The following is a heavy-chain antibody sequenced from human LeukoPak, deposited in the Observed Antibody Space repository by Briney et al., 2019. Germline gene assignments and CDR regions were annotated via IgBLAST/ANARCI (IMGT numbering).Heavy chain of an antibody. CDR1: GFTFSDYY. CDR3: ARILALGYFDY. J-gene: IGHJ4*02. Sequence: PGGSLRLSCAASGFTFSDYYMSWIRQAPGKGLEWVSYISSSSGYTNYADSVKGRFTISRDNAKNSLYLQMNSLRAEDTAVYYCARILALGYFDYWGQGTLVTVSS. V-gene: IGHV3-11*03. D-gene: IGHD7-27*01. CDR2: ISSSSGYT.